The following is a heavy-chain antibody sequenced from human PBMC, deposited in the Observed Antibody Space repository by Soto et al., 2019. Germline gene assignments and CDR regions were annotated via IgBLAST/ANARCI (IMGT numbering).Heavy chain of an antibody. Sequence: SQTLSLTCAISGDSVSSNSAAWNWIRQSPSRGLEWLGRTYYRSKWYNDYAVSVERLITINPDTSKNQFSLQLNSVTPEDTAVYYCARAAGEAAAGTEFFVRDAFDIWGQGTMVTVSS. V-gene: IGHV6-1*01. D-gene: IGHD6-13*01. CDR2: TYYRSKWYN. CDR3: ARAAGEAAAGTEFFVRDAFDI. J-gene: IGHJ3*02. CDR1: GDSVSSNSAA.